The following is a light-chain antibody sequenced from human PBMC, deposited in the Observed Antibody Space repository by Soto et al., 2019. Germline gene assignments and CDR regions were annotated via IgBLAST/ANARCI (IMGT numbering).Light chain of an antibody. CDR3: CSYAGSYTYV. Sequence: QSALTQPRSVSGSPGQSVTVSCTGSSSDVGGTDYVSWYQQHSGKPPKLMIFDVSKRPSGVPDRFSGSKSGNTASLTISGLQPEDEADYYCCSYAGSYTYVCGSGTKLTVL. CDR1: SSDVGGTDY. V-gene: IGLV2-11*01. J-gene: IGLJ1*01. CDR2: DVS.